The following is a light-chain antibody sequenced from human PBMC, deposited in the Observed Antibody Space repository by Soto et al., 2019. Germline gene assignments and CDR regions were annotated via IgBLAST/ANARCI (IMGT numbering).Light chain of an antibody. J-gene: IGKJ2*01. CDR2: GAS. CDR3: QESYSSPYF. Sequence: DIRLTQSPASLSASVGDRVSITCRTSRSISRYLNWYQQKLGKAPKLLIYGASTLQGGVPSRFSGSGSGTDFTLTISGLQPEDFATYYGQESYSSPYFFGQGTKLEMK. CDR1: RSISRY. V-gene: IGKV1-39*01.